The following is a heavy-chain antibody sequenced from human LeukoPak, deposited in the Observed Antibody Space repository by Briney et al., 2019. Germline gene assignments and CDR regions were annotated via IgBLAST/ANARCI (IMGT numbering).Heavy chain of an antibody. J-gene: IGHJ2*01. CDR2: ISNSSDYI. CDR1: GFTFSSYG. Sequence: GGSLRLSCAASGFTFSSYGMSWVRQAPGKGLEWVASISNSSDYIYYADSLQGRFRISRDNAKNSLSLQMNSLRAEDTAIYYCARAEAGHWYFDLWGRGTLVTVSS. V-gene: IGHV3-21*06. D-gene: IGHD6-19*01. CDR3: ARAEAGHWYFDL.